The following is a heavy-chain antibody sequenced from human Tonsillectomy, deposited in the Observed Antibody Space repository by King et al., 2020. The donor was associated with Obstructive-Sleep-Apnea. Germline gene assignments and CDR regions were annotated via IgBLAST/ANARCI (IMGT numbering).Heavy chain of an antibody. CDR1: GFTFNTAW. CDR2: IKSRTDGWTT. V-gene: IGHV3-15*01. J-gene: IGHJ4*02. D-gene: IGHD5-12*01. CDR3: VTDRIVATRRLFDY. Sequence: QLVQSGGGLVKPGGSLRLSWAASGFTFNTAWMSWVRQAPGKGLEWVGRIKSRTDGWTTDYTAPVKGRFTISRDDSKKTLYLQMNSLKTDDTAVYYCVTDRIVATRRLFDYWGQGSLVTVSS.